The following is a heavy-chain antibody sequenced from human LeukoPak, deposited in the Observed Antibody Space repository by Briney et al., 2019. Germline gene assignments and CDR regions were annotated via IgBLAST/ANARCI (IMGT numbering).Heavy chain of an antibody. CDR2: IRYDGSNK. CDR3: AMYYYDSERWYYFDY. Sequence: PPGGSLRLSCAASGFTFSSYGMHWVRQAPGKGLEWVEFIRYDGSNKYYADSVKGRFTISRDNSKNTLYLQMNSLRAEDTAVYYCAMYYYDSERWYYFDYWGQGTLVTVSS. CDR1: GFTFSSYG. V-gene: IGHV3-30*02. J-gene: IGHJ4*02. D-gene: IGHD3-22*01.